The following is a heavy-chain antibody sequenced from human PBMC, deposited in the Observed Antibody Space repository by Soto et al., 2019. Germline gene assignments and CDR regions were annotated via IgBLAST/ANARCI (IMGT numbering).Heavy chain of an antibody. CDR3: ARCIQGDYYYGMDV. CDR2: INGDYGNT. D-gene: IGHD5-18*01. Sequence: QAQLVQSGAEVKKPGASVKVSCKASGYTFYSHSISWVRQAPGQGLEWMGRINGDYGNTQYAQKFRGRVTMTTDTSTTTEYMELTNLRSDDTAVYYCARCIQGDYYYGMDVWGQGTTVTVSS. CDR1: GYTFYSHS. J-gene: IGHJ6*02. V-gene: IGHV1-18*01.